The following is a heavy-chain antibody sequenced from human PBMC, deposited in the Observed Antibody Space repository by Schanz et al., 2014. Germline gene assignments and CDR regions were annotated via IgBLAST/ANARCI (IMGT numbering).Heavy chain of an antibody. CDR1: GFTFSNYG. D-gene: IGHD1-20*01. J-gene: IGHJ6*02. V-gene: IGHV3-33*01. CDR2: ILYDGSKT. CDR3: ARRITGTHHNPYYHGMDV. Sequence: QVQLVESGGGVVQPGRSLRLSCAASGFTFSNYGMHWVRQAPGKGLEWVAVILYDGSKTYYADSVKGRFIISRDSSKNTLFLQMNSLRAEDTAVYYCARRITGTHHNPYYHGMDVWGQGTTVTVSS.